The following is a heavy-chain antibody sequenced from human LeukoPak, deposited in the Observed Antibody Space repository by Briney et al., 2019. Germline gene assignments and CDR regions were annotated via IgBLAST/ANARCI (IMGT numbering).Heavy chain of an antibody. CDR1: GGSFSGYY. V-gene: IGHV4-34*01. J-gene: IGHJ5*02. CDR2: INHSGST. Sequence: SETLSLTCAVYGGSFSGYYWSWIRQPPVKGLEWIGEINHSGSTNYNPSLKSRVTISVDTSKNQFSLKLSSVTAADTAVYYCARGGILTGYYKYNWFDPWGQGTLVTVSS. D-gene: IGHD3-9*01. CDR3: ARGGILTGYYKYNWFDP.